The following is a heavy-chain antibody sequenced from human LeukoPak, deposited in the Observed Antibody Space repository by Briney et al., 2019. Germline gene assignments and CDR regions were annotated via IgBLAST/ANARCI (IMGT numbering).Heavy chain of an antibody. V-gene: IGHV4-59*08. J-gene: IGHJ4*02. Sequence: SETLSLTCTVSGGSISSYYWSWIRQPPGKGLEWIGYIYYSGSTNYNPSLKSRVTTSVDTSKNQFSLKLSSVTAADTAVYYCARQGGSGSYDYFDYWGQGTLVTVSS. CDR1: GGSISSYY. CDR3: ARQGGSGSYDYFDY. D-gene: IGHD3-10*01. CDR2: IYYSGST.